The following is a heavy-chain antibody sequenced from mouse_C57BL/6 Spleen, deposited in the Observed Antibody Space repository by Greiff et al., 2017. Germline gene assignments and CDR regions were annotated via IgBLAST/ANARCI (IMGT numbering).Heavy chain of an antibody. Sequence: DVKLVESGGGLVKPGGSLKLSCAASGFTFSDYGMHWVRQAPEKGLEWVAYISSGSSTIYYADTVKGRFTISRDNAKNTLFLQMTSLRSEDTAMYYCARAPYYSKGYFDVWGTGTTVTVSS. V-gene: IGHV5-17*01. CDR3: ARAPYYSKGYFDV. CDR2: ISSGSSTI. J-gene: IGHJ1*03. D-gene: IGHD2-5*01. CDR1: GFTFSDYG.